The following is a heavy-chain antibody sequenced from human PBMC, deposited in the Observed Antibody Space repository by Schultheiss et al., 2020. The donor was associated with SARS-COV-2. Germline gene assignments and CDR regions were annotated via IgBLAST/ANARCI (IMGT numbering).Heavy chain of an antibody. Sequence: GGSLRLSCAASGFTFSSYSMNWVRQAPGKGLEWVSSISSSSSYIYYADSVKGRFTISRDNSKNTLYLQMNSLRAEDTAVYYCASYSSSWYYHYYGMDVWGQGTTVTVSS. J-gene: IGHJ6*02. D-gene: IGHD6-13*01. CDR1: GFTFSSYS. V-gene: IGHV3-21*01. CDR3: ASYSSSWYYHYYGMDV. CDR2: ISSSSSYI.